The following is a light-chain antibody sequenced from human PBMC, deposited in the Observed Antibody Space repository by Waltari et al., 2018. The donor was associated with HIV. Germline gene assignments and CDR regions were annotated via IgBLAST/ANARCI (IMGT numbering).Light chain of an antibody. CDR2: DAS. V-gene: IGKV1-33*01. CDR3: QQFYRPPIT. Sequence: IQMTQSPSSLSASVGDRVTISCQASDDIIFYLNWFQQQPGKAPKLLIYDASNLETGVSSRFSGNGSGTDFTFTITSLQTEDLATYYCQQFYRPPITFGQGTRLELK. CDR1: DDIIFY. J-gene: IGKJ5*01.